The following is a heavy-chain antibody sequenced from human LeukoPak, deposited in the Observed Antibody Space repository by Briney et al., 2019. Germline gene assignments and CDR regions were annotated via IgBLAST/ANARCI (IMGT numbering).Heavy chain of an antibody. CDR1: GGSISSNSYY. Sequence: SETLSLTCTVSGGSISSNSYYWGWIRQPPGKGLKWIGRIYYSGSTYYNPSLKSRVTISVDTSKNQFSLKLSSVTAADTAVYYCARAAGDSPPYYYYMDVWGKGTTVTVSS. D-gene: IGHD3-10*01. CDR3: ARAAGDSPPYYYYMDV. CDR2: IYYSGST. J-gene: IGHJ6*03. V-gene: IGHV4-39*07.